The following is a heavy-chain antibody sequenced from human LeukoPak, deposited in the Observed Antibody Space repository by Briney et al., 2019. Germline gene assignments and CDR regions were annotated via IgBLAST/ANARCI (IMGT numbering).Heavy chain of an antibody. CDR2: ISSSGSTI. V-gene: IGHV3-48*03. D-gene: IGHD6-13*01. CDR3: ARDRRYDSSSWFYYFDY. CDR1: GFTFSSYE. Sequence: PGGSLRLSCAASGFTFSSYEMNWVRQAPGKGLEWVSYISSSGSTIYYADSVKGRFTISRDNAKNSLYLQMNSLRAEDTAVYYCARDRRYDSSSWFYYFDYWGQGTLVTVSS. J-gene: IGHJ4*02.